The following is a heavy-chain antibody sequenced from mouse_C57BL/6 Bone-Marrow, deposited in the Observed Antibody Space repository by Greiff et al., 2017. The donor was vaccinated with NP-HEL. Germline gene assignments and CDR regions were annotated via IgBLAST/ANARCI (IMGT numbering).Heavy chain of an antibody. D-gene: IGHD1-1*01. CDR1: GYTFTGYW. CDR3: ARSITTVVARYWYFDV. CDR2: ILPGSGST. J-gene: IGHJ1*03. Sequence: VMLVESGAELMKPGASVKLSCKATGYTFTGYWIEWVKQRPGHGLEWIGEILPGSGSTNYNEKFKGKATFTADTSSNTAYMQLSSLTNEDSAIYYCARSITTVVARYWYFDVWGTGTTVTVSS. V-gene: IGHV1-9*01.